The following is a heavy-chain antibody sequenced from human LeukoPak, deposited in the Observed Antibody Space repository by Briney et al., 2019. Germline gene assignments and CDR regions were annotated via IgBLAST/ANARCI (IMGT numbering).Heavy chain of an antibody. V-gene: IGHV4-59*01. J-gene: IGHJ4*02. D-gene: IGHD1-26*01. CDR2: IYYSGST. CDR3: ARGVGATITPDFGY. Sequence: SETLSLTCTVSGGSISSYYWSWIRQPPGKGLEWIGYIYYSGSTNYNPSLKSRVTISVDTSKNQFSLKLSSVTAADTAVYYCARGVGATITPDFGYWGQGTLVTVSS. CDR1: GGSISSYY.